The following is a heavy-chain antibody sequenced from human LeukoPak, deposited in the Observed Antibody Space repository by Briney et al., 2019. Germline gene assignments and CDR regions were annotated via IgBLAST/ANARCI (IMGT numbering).Heavy chain of an antibody. CDR3: AELGITMIGGV. D-gene: IGHD3-10*02. Sequence: GGSLRLSCAASGFTFSSYGMTWVRQAPGKGLEWVSTTSSSGSTIYYADSVKGRFTISRDNAKNSLYLQMNSLRAEDTAVYYCAELGITMIGGVWGKGTTVTISS. CDR1: GFTFSSYG. J-gene: IGHJ6*04. CDR2: TSSSGSTI. V-gene: IGHV3-48*03.